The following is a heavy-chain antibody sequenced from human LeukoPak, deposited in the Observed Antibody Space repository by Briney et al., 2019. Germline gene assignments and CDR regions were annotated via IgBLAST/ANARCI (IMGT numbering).Heavy chain of an antibody. CDR2: ISGSGDDT. Sequence: GGSLRLSCAASGFTFSSYAMSWVRQAPGKGLEWVSGISGSGDDTYYADSVKGRFTISRDNSKNTLYLQMNSLRAEDKAVYYCAKDRDPGMDRPFDYWGQGTLVTVSS. V-gene: IGHV3-23*01. CDR1: GFTFSSYA. CDR3: AKDRDPGMDRPFDY. J-gene: IGHJ4*02. D-gene: IGHD3-10*01.